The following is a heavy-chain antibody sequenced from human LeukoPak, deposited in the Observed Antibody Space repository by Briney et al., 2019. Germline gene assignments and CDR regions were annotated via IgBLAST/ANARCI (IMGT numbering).Heavy chain of an antibody. CDR3: ARERTRGYYYGGGFDY. CDR1: GGSFSGYY. Sequence: SETLSLTCAVYGGSFSGYYWSWIRQPPGKGLEWIGEINHSGSTNYNPSLKSRVTISVDTSKNQFSLKLSSVTAADTAVYYCARERTRGYYYGGGFDYWGQGTLVTVSS. V-gene: IGHV4-34*01. D-gene: IGHD3-22*01. CDR2: INHSGST. J-gene: IGHJ4*02.